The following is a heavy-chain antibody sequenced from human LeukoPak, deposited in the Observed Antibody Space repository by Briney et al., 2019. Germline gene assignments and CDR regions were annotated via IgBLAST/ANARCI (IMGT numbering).Heavy chain of an antibody. J-gene: IGHJ4*02. CDR3: ASITGTTFDY. V-gene: IGHV3-23*01. Sequence: GGSLRLSCAASGFTFKSYAMIWVRQAPGKGLESVSSISTAGDRTYYTDSVKGRFAISRDNSKNTLYLQMNSLRTDDTAVYYCASITGTTFDYWGQGTLVTVSS. CDR1: GFTFKSYA. CDR2: ISTAGDRT. D-gene: IGHD1-7*01.